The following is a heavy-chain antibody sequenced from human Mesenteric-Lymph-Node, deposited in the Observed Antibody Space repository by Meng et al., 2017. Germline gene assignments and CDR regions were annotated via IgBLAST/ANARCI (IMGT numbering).Heavy chain of an antibody. J-gene: IGHJ3*02. D-gene: IGHD3-16*01. CDR2: IYYSGST. CDR1: GGSISSYY. V-gene: IGHV4-59*01. CDR3: AREGWGDPFDAFDI. Sequence: SETLSLTCTVSGGSISSYYWSWIRQPPGKGLAWIGYIYYSGSTNYNPSLKSRITISVDTSKNLFSLKLSSVTAADTAVYYCAREGWGDPFDAFDIWGQGTMVTVSS.